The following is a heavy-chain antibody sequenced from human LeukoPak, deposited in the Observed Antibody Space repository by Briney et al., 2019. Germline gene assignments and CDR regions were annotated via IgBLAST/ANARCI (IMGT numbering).Heavy chain of an antibody. J-gene: IGHJ5*02. Sequence: SETLSLTCTVSGGSISSYYWSWIRQPPGKGLEWIGYIYYSGSTNYNPSLNSRVTISVDTSKNQFSLKLSSVTAADTAVYYCAREIVVVPAAIKGHWFDPWGQGTLVTVSS. V-gene: IGHV4-59*01. CDR1: GGSISSYY. CDR3: AREIVVVPAAIKGHWFDP. D-gene: IGHD2-2*02. CDR2: IYYSGST.